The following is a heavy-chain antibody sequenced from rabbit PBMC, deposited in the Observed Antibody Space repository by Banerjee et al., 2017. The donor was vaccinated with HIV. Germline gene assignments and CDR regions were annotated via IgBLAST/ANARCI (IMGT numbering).Heavy chain of an antibody. D-gene: IGHD4-1*01. CDR3: ASRAYDSSAGMDR. CDR1: GFSLSSYW. CDR2: IGGDSNT. V-gene: IGHV1S45*01. J-gene: IGHJ6*01. Sequence: QEQLEESGGDLVKPGGTLTLTCTVSGFSLSSYWMSWVRQAPGKGLEWIGFIGGDSNTYYASWVNGRFTISKTSSTTVTLQMSSLTAADTATYFCASRAYDSSAGMDRWGQGTLVTVS.